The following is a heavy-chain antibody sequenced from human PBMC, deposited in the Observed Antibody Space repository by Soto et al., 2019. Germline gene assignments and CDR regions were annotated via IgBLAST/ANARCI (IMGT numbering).Heavy chain of an antibody. V-gene: IGHV5-51*01. J-gene: IGHJ4*02. Sequence: PGESLKISCKGSGYNFNTYWIGWVRQMPGKGLEWMGIIYPADSDTRYNPSFQGQVTISADKSVSTAYLQWSSLEASDTAIYYCARQYAAFDYWGQGTPVPVSS. CDR1: GYNFNTYW. CDR3: ARQYAAFDY. CDR2: IYPADSDT. D-gene: IGHD2-2*01.